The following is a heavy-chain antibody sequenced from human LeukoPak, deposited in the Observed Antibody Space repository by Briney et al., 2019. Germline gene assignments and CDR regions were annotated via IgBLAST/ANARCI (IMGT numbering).Heavy chain of an antibody. J-gene: IGHJ5*02. Sequence: PSETLSLTCTVSGGSISNYYWNCIRQPPGKGLEWIGYIYYSGITNYNPSLKSRVTISVDTSKNQFSLKLSSVTAADTAVYYCARTIVLQWHWFDPWGQGTLVTVSS. CDR1: GGSISNYY. V-gene: IGHV4-59*12. CDR3: ARTIVLQWHWFDP. D-gene: IGHD3-3*01. CDR2: IYYSGIT.